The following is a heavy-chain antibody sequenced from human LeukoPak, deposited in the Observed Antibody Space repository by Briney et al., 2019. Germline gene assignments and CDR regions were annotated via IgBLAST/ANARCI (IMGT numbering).Heavy chain of an antibody. Sequence: SETLSLTCTVSGGSISSSSYYWGWIRQPPGKGLEWIGSIYYSGSTYYNPSLKSRVTISVDTSKNQFSLKLSSVTAADTAVYYCARAHIAAAGPLGWFDPWGQGTLVTVSS. CDR2: IYYSGST. V-gene: IGHV4-39*07. CDR1: GGSISSSSYY. D-gene: IGHD6-13*01. J-gene: IGHJ5*02. CDR3: ARAHIAAAGPLGWFDP.